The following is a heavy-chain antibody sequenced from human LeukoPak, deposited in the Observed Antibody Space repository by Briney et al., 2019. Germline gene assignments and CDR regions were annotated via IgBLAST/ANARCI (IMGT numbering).Heavy chain of an antibody. J-gene: IGHJ6*04. CDR2: IYYSGST. V-gene: IGHV4-59*01. CDR1: GGSISSYY. D-gene: IGHD3-16*01. Sequence: SGTLSLTCTVSGGSISSYYWSWIRQTPGKGLEWIGYIYYSGSTNYNPSLKSRVTISVDTSKNQFSLKLTSVTAADTAVYYCARDAYVSYYYYGMDVWGKGTAVTVSS. CDR3: ARDAYVSYYYYGMDV.